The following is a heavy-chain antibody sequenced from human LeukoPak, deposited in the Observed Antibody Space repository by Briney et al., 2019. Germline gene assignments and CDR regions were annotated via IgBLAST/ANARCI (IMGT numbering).Heavy chain of an antibody. CDR1: GGSFSGYY. V-gene: IGHV4-34*01. Sequence: SETLSLTCAVYGGSFSGYYWSWIRQPPGKGLEWIGEINHSGCTNYNPSLKSRVTISVDTSKNQFSLKLSSVTAADTAVYYCARGPYYYDSSGYYRYFDYWGQGTLVTVSS. J-gene: IGHJ4*02. D-gene: IGHD3-22*01. CDR2: INHSGCT. CDR3: ARGPYYYDSSGYYRYFDY.